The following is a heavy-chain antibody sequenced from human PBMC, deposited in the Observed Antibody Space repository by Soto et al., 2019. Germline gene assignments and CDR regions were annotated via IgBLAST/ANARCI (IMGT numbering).Heavy chain of an antibody. CDR1: GGSIRNDGYS. CDR2: IDHSGTT. D-gene: IGHD2-15*01. J-gene: IGHJ4*02. V-gene: IGHV4-30-2*01. CDR3: ATVIPATRYCAS. Sequence: PLSLTCTVSGGSIRNDGYSWSWVLHPPGKGLEWIGYIDHSGTTYYNPSLTSRVTISVDGSNNQFSLKLTSMTAADTAVYYCATVIPATRYCASWGKGILATVSS.